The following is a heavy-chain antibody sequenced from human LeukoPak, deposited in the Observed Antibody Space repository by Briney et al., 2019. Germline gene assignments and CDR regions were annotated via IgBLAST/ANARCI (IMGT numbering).Heavy chain of an antibody. CDR1: GYTFTGYY. J-gene: IGHJ4*02. CDR3: ARGKYSSGWLPFDY. D-gene: IGHD6-19*01. CDR2: INPNSGGT. V-gene: IGHV1-2*02. Sequence: ASVKVSCKASGYTFTGYYMHWVRQAPGQGLEWMGWINPNSGGTNYAQKFQDRVTMTRDTSISTAYMELSRLRSDDTAVYYCARGKYSSGWLPFDYWGQGTLVTVSS.